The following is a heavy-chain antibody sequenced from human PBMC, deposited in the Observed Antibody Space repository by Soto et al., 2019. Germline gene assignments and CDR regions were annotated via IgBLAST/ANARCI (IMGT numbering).Heavy chain of an antibody. CDR1: GGSISSGGYY. CDR2: IYYSGST. J-gene: IGHJ6*03. CDR3: ARVTFYSSSWATKDYYYYMDV. Sequence: SETLSLTCTVSGGSISSGGYYWSWIRQHPGKGLEWIGYIYYSGSTYYNPSLKSRVTISVDTSKNQFSLKLSSVTAADTAVYYCARVTFYSSSWATKDYYYYMDVWGKGTTVTVSS. V-gene: IGHV4-31*03. D-gene: IGHD6-13*01.